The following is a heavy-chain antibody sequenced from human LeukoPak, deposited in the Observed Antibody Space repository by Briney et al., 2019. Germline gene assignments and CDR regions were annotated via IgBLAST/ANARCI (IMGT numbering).Heavy chain of an antibody. Sequence: PGGSLRLSCAASGFTFSSYSMNWVRQAPGKGLEWVSSISSSSSYIYYADSVKGRFTISRDNAKNSLYLQMNSLRAEDTAVYYCARDGGGYYGSGAEAYYYGMDVWGQGTTVTVSS. CDR3: ARDGGGYYGSGAEAYYYGMDV. CDR2: ISSSSSYI. J-gene: IGHJ6*02. D-gene: IGHD3-10*01. CDR1: GFTFSSYS. V-gene: IGHV3-21*01.